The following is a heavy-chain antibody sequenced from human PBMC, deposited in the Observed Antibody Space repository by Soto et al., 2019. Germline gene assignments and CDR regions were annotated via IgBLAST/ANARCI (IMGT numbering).Heavy chain of an antibody. Sequence: GGSLRLSCAASGFTFSDYYISWIRQAPGKGLEWVSYISSSGSTIYYADSVKGRFTISRDNAKNSLYLQMNSLRAEDTAVYYCACRSLRFLEWFYPENDYWGQGTLVTVSS. CDR2: ISSSGSTI. CDR1: GFTFSDYY. CDR3: ACRSLRFLEWFYPENDY. J-gene: IGHJ4*02. D-gene: IGHD3-3*01. V-gene: IGHV3-11*01.